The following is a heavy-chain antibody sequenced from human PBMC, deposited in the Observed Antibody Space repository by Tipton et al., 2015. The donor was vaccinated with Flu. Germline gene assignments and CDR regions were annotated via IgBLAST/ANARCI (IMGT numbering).Heavy chain of an antibody. CDR2: IIPIFGTA. V-gene: IGHV1-69*01. CDR1: GGTFSSYA. J-gene: IGHJ4*02. Sequence: QLVQSGAEVKKPGSSVKVSCKASGGTFSSYAISWVRQAPGQGLEWMGGIIPIFGTANYAQKFQGRVTITADESTSTAYMELSSLRSEDTAVYFGASPWYSSSGPVYFDYWGQGTLVTVSS. CDR3: ASPWYSSSGPVYFDY. D-gene: IGHD6-6*01.